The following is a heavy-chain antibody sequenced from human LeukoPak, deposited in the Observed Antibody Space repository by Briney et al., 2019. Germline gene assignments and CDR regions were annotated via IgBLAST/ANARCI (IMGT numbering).Heavy chain of an antibody. CDR2: IFQSGSP. J-gene: IGHJ3*01. CDR3: ARDRAGLGLLDF. CDR1: GGPISSGGFS. D-gene: IGHD1-26*01. V-gene: IGHV4-30-2*01. Sequence: SETLSLTCTVSGGPISSGGFSWTWIRQPPGKGLEWIGYIFQSGSPSYNPSLRSRVIISVDTSTNQFSLRLNSVTAADTAMYYCARDRAGLGLLDFWGQGTMVTVFS.